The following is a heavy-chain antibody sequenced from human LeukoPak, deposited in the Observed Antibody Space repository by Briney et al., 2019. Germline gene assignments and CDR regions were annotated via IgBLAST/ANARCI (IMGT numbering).Heavy chain of an antibody. J-gene: IGHJ4*02. CDR1: GYTFTGYY. D-gene: IGHD6-13*01. Sequence: ASVKVSCKASGYTFTGYYMHWVRQAPGQGLEWMGRINPDSGGTNYAQKFQGRVTMTRDTSISTAYMDLSRLRSDDTAVYHCAREPLDSSSWSYYFDYWGQGTLVTVSS. V-gene: IGHV1-2*06. CDR3: AREPLDSSSWSYYFDY. CDR2: INPDSGGT.